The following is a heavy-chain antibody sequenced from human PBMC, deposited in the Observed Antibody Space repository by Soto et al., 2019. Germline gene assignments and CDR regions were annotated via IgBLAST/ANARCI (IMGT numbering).Heavy chain of an antibody. CDR1: SGSISSYY. CDR3: AKLLRSVATTGNYYYYMDV. Sequence: PSETLSLTCTVSSGSISSYYWSWIRQPPGKGLESIGYIYYSGSTNYNPSLKSRVTISLDTSKNRFSLKLSSVTAADTAVYYCAKLLRSVATTGNYYYYMDVWGKGTTVTVSS. D-gene: IGHD5-12*01. V-gene: IGHV4-59*08. CDR2: IYYSGST. J-gene: IGHJ6*03.